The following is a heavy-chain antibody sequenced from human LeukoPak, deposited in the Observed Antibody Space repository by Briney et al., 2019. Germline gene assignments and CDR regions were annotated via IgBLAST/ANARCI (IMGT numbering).Heavy chain of an antibody. CDR3: ARQRDSGFDFDS. Sequence: MLGESLKISCMCSGYSFTNYWIGWVRQVPGSGLEWMGVIYPSDSDTRYSPSFQGQVTISADKSIDTAYLQCSSLKASDTAMYYCARQRDSGFDFDSWGQGTLVTVSS. V-gene: IGHV5-51*01. CDR1: GYSFTNYW. CDR2: IYPSDSDT. J-gene: IGHJ4*02. D-gene: IGHD5-12*01.